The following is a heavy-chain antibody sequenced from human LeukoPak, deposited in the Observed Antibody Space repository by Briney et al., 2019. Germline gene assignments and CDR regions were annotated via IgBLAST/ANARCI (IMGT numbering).Heavy chain of an antibody. J-gene: IGHJ6*02. CDR1: GFTFSSYG. V-gene: IGHV3-33*01. CDR3: ARDRDYVWGSYRDYYYYGMDV. D-gene: IGHD3-16*02. Sequence: PGGSLRLSCAASGFTFSSYGMHLVRQAPGKGLEWVAVIWYDGSNKYYADSVKGRFTISRDNSKNTLYPQMNSLRAEDTAVYYCARDRDYVWGSYRDYYYYGMDVWGQGTTVTVSS. CDR2: IWYDGSNK.